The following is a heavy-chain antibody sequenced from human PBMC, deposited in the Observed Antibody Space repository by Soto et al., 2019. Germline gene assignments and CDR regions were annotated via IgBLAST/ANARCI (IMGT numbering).Heavy chain of an antibody. J-gene: IGHJ4*02. V-gene: IGHV1-8*01. D-gene: IGHD3-9*01. Sequence: QVQLVQSGAEVKKPGASVKVSCKASGYTFASYDINWVRQATGQGLEWLGWMNPHSGNTGYAPNFQGRVTMTRDTSIGTAYMELSGLRSEDTAIYYCAKGALILRDWGQGTLVTVSS. CDR3: AKGALILRD. CDR2: MNPHSGNT. CDR1: GYTFASYD.